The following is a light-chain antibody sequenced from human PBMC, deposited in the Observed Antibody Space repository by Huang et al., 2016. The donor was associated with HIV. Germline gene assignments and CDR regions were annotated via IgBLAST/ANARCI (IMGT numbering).Light chain of an antibody. J-gene: IGKJ1*01. CDR1: QNVVNY. Sequence: EIVLTQSPATLSLSPGERATLSCRASQNVVNYLAWYQQKPGQTPRLLIYNASNEATGVPARSSGSGSGTDFTLTISSLEPEDFAVYYCQQRGHWPLTFGQGTKVEIK. V-gene: IGKV3-11*01. CDR3: QQRGHWPLT. CDR2: NAS.